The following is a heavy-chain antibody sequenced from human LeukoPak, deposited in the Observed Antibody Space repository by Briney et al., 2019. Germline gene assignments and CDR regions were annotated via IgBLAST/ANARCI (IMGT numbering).Heavy chain of an antibody. CDR1: GFTVSSNY. D-gene: IGHD2-8*01. CDR3: AKDRCSNGIGCYYCYMDV. J-gene: IGHJ6*03. Sequence: PGGSLRLSCAASGFTVSSNYMSWVRQAPGKGLEWVSVIYSGGSTYYADSVKGRFSISRDSSKNILYLQMNSLRAEDTAVYYCAKDRCSNGIGCYYCYMDVWGKGTTVTISS. CDR2: IYSGGST. V-gene: IGHV3-66*02.